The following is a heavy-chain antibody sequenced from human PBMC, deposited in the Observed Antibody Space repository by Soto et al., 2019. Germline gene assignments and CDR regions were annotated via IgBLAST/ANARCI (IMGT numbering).Heavy chain of an antibody. V-gene: IGHV4-59*01. D-gene: IGHD3-3*01. CDR1: GGSISSYY. Sequence: PSETLSLTCTVSGGSISSYYWSWIRQPPGKGLEWIGYIYYSGSTNYNPSLKSRVTISVDTSKNQFSLKLSSVTAADTAVYYCARVSRGITIFGVVIDGWFDPWGQGTLVTVSS. J-gene: IGHJ5*02. CDR3: ARVSRGITIFGVVIDGWFDP. CDR2: IYYSGST.